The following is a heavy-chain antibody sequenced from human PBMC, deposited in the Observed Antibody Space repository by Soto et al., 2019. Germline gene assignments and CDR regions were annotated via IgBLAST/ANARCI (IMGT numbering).Heavy chain of an antibody. J-gene: IGHJ4*02. CDR1: GFPFSSFG. CDR3: ARDRTDSGGYSDS. Sequence: GSLRLSCEASGFPFSSFGIHWVRQAPGKGLEWLAIIWNDGSNEYYADSVKGRFTISRDNSKNTVYLQVSNLRAEDTAVYFCARDRTDSGGYSDSWGQGTLVTVSS. CDR2: IWNDGSNE. D-gene: IGHD2-15*01. V-gene: IGHV3-33*01.